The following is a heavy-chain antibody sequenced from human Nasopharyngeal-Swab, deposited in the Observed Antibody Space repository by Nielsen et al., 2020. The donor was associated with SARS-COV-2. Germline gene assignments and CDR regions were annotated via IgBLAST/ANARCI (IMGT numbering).Heavy chain of an antibody. V-gene: IGHV3-9*01. CDR2: ISWNSGSI. Sequence: GGSLRLSCAASGFTFDDYTMHWVRQAPGKGLEWVSGISWNSGSITYADSVKGRFTISRDNAKNFLYLQMNSLRAEDTALYYCAKDMGNYYGSTRMDVWGQGTTVTVSS. D-gene: IGHD3-10*01. CDR3: AKDMGNYYGSTRMDV. CDR1: GFTFDDYT. J-gene: IGHJ6*02.